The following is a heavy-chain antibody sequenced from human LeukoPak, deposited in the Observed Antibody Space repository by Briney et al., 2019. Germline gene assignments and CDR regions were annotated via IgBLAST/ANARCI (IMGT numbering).Heavy chain of an antibody. CDR2: IKQDGSEK. J-gene: IGHJ3*02. D-gene: IGHD6-13*01. CDR3: ARSSRNAFDI. CDR1: GFTFNSYY. V-gene: IGHV3-7*03. Sequence: GGSLRLSCAASGFTFNSYYMSWVRQAPGKGLEWVASIKQDGSEKYYVDSVKGRFTISRDNAKNSLYLQMNSLRAEDTALYYCARSSRNAFDIWGQGTMVTVSS.